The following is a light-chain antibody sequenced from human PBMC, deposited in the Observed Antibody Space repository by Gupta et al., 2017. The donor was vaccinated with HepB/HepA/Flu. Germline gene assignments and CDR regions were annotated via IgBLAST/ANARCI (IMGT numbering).Light chain of an antibody. CDR2: ATS. Sequence: DIQLTQSPSFLSASVVDIVTITCRASQGISSYLAWYQQKPGKAPRLLILATSTVQSGVPSRFSGSGSGTEFTLTISSLQPEDFANYYCEQCNSNALTFGGGTXVEIK. J-gene: IGKJ4*01. V-gene: IGKV1-9*01. CDR1: QGISSY. CDR3: EQCNSNALT.